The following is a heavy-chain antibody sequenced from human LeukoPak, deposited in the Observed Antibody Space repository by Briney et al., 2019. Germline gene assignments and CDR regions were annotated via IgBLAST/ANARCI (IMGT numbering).Heavy chain of an antibody. CDR1: GGSISSYY. CDR2: IYYSGST. D-gene: IGHD1-14*01. CDR3: ARGNLQYYFDY. V-gene: IGHV4-59*01. J-gene: IGHJ4*02. Sequence: SETLSLTCTVSGGSISSYYWSWIRQPPGKGLEWIGYIYYSGSTNYNPSLKSRVTISVDTSKNQFSLKLSSVTAADTAVYYCARGNLQYYFDYWGQGTLVTVSS.